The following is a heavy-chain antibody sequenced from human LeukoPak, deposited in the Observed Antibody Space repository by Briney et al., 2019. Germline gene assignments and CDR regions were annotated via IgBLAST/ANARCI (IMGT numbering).Heavy chain of an antibody. D-gene: IGHD6-6*01. V-gene: IGHV3-7*01. Sequence: GGSLRLSCAASGFSFSASWMSWVRLAPGKGLGWVAIIRQDGSEKSYVDSVKGRFTISRDNAQNSLYLQMNSLRAEDTGVYYCARYSSSSRSDWGQGTLVTVPS. J-gene: IGHJ4*02. CDR3: ARYSSSSRSD. CDR1: GFSFSASW. CDR2: IRQDGSEK.